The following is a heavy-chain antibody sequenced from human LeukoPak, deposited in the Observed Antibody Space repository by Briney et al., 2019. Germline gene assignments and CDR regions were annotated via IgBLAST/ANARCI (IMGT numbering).Heavy chain of an antibody. D-gene: IGHD1-26*01. J-gene: IGHJ3*02. CDR1: GGSISSSSYY. Sequence: PSETLSLACTVSGGSISSSSYYWGWIRQRPGKGLEWIGSIYYSGSTYYNPSLKSRVTISVDTSKNQFSLKLSSVTAADTAVYYCARSGSFDIWGQGTMVTVSS. V-gene: IGHV4-39*07. CDR2: IYYSGST. CDR3: ARSGSFDI.